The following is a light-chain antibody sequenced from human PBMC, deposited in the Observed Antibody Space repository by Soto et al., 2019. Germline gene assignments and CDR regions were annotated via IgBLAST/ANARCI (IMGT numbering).Light chain of an antibody. Sequence: QSVLTQPPSASGTPGQRVTISCSGSSSNIGDNSVNWYQQFPGAAPKLLVHSNNRRPSGVPDRFSGSKSGTTGSLAISGLQFEDEADYYSAAWDDSLGGPVFGGGTKLTVL. J-gene: IGLJ2*01. CDR2: SNN. CDR3: AAWDDSLGGPV. V-gene: IGLV1-44*01. CDR1: SSNIGDNS.